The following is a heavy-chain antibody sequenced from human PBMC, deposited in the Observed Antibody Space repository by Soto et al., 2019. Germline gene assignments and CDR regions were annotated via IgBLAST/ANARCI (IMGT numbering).Heavy chain of an antibody. CDR1: GFTLNDYY. CDR3: ARDPVTAD. V-gene: IGHV3-7*03. J-gene: IGHJ4*02. CDR2: IKGDGSDP. Sequence: PGGSLRLSCATSGFTLNDYYISWVRQVPGKGLEWVGNIKGDGSDPHYVDSVKGRFTISRDNAENLIYLQMNHLRVGDTAMYYCARDPVTADWGQGTPVTVSS.